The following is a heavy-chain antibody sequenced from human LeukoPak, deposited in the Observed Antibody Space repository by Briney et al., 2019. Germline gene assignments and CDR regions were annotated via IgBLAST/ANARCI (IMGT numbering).Heavy chain of an antibody. CDR1: GFIFSSFA. V-gene: IGHV3-30*04. CDR2: MSYHGSHT. Sequence: GRSLRLSCAASGFIFSSFAMHWVRQAPGKGLEWVAGMSYHGSHTYFADSVKGRFSISRDDSKNTLCLRMNSLRVEDTAVYFCARDPERLAQGYFDVWGRGTLVTVTS. CDR3: ARDPERLAQGYFDV. J-gene: IGHJ2*01.